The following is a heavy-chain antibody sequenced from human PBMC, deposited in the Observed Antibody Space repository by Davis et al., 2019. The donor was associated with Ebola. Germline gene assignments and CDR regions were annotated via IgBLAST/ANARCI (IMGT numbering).Heavy chain of an antibody. CDR3: ARGRLDTAQPGAVYYYYGMDV. V-gene: IGHV3-64*02. CDR1: GFTFSSYA. Sequence: PGGSLRLSCAASGFTFSSYAMHWVRQAPGKGLEYVSAISSNGGSTYYADSVKGRFTISRDNSKNTLYLQMGSLRAEDMAVYYCARGRLDTAQPGAVYYYYGMDVWGKGTTVTVSS. CDR2: ISSNGGST. D-gene: IGHD5-18*01. J-gene: IGHJ6*04.